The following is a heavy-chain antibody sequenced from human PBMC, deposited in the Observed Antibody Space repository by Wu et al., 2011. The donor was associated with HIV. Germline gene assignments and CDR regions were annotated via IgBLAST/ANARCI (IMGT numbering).Heavy chain of an antibody. CDR3: ARVDSPDYGFRGVWNGMDV. CDR2: ISAYNGNT. D-gene: IGHD3-10*01. CDR1: GYTFTSYD. V-gene: IGHV1-18*01. J-gene: IGHJ6*02. Sequence: QVQLVQSGAEVKKPGASVKVSCKASGYTFTSYDISWVRQAPGQGLEWMGWISAYNGNTNYVQKLQGRVTMTTDTSTSTAYMELRSLRSDDTAVYYCARVDSPDYGFRGVWNGMDVVGPKGPTVTVS.